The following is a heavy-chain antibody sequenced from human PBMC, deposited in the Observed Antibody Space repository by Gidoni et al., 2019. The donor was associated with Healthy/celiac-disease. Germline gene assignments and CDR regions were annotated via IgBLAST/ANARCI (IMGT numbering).Heavy chain of an antibody. J-gene: IGHJ4*02. D-gene: IGHD6-6*01. Sequence: EVQLVESGGGLVQPVGSLRLSCAASGFTFISYWMSWVRQAPGKGLEWVGNIKQDGSEKYYVDSVKGRVTSSRDNAKNSRYLQMNSLRAEDTAVYYCAREEKKSSSVYYFDYWGQGTLVTVSS. CDR3: AREEKKSSSVYYFDY. V-gene: IGHV3-7*05. CDR1: GFTFISYW. CDR2: IKQDGSEK.